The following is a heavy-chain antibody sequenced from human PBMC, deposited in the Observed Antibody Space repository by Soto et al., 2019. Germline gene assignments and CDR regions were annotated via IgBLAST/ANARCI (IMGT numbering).Heavy chain of an antibody. D-gene: IGHD1-1*01. CDR1: GGSMSRYY. J-gene: IGHJ2*01. CDR3: AKDVRPTGLAYFDL. Sequence: QVQLQESGPGLVKPSETLSLTCSFSGGSMSRYYWSWIRQPPGKGLEWIGNINETGSTNYNASLKNRVTISLDTSKSAFTLHLTSVTAADTAVYYCAKDVRPTGLAYFDLWGRGTLVTV. CDR2: INETGST. V-gene: IGHV4-59*12.